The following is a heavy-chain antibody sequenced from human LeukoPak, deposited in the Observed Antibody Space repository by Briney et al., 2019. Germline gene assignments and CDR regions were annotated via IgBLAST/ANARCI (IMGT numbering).Heavy chain of an antibody. D-gene: IGHD5-24*01. J-gene: IGHJ4*02. CDR1: GGSISRSTFC. V-gene: IGHV4-39*01. CDR3: ARVVGLATMEYHFDL. Sequence: SETLSLTCTVSGGSISRSTFCWGWIRQPPGKGLEWIGNIYYSGSTDYNPSLKSRVAISVDTSKKRFSLRLTSVPASDTALYYCARVVGLATMEYHFDLWGQGTLVIVSS. CDR2: IYYSGST.